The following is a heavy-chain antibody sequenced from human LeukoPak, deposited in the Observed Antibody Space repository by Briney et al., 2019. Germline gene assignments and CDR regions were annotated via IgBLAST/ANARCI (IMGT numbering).Heavy chain of an antibody. CDR2: IYYSGST. CDR1: GGSISSSSYY. J-gene: IGHJ3*02. V-gene: IGHV4-39*07. CDR3: ARDRGATHNAFDI. D-gene: IGHD5-12*01. Sequence: PETLSLTCTVSGGSISSSSYYWGWIRQPPGKGLEWIGSIYYSGSTYYNPSLKSRVTISVDTSKNQSSLKLSSVTAAGTAVYYCARDRGATHNAFDIWGQGTMVTVSS.